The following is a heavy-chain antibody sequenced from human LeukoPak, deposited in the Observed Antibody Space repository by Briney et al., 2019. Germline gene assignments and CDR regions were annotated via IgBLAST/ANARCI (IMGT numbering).Heavy chain of an antibody. V-gene: IGHV3-30-3*01. CDR1: GFTFSSYA. D-gene: IGHD5-18*01. Sequence: GGSLRLSCAASGFTFSSYAMHWVRQAPGKGLEWVAVISYDGSNKYYADSVKGRFTISRDNSKNTLYLQMNSLRAEDTAVYYCARDLGYSYGPREIFEIYYGMDVWGQGTTVTVSS. CDR2: ISYDGSNK. CDR3: ARDLGYSYGPREIFEIYYGMDV. J-gene: IGHJ6*02.